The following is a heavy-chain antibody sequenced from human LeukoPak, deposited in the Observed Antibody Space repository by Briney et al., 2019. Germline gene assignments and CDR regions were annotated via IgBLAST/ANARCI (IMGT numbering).Heavy chain of an antibody. CDR1: GYTFTNDD. CDR3: ARSASGTGYTA. CDR2: MNPNSGNT. J-gene: IGHJ4*02. V-gene: IGHV1-8*01. D-gene: IGHD3-9*01. Sequence: GASVKVSCKASGYTFTNDDISWVRQATGQGLEWIGKMNPNSGNTGYAQKFQGRVTMTRSTSVSTVHMELNSLTSEDTAVYFCARSASGTGYTAWGQGTPVTVSS.